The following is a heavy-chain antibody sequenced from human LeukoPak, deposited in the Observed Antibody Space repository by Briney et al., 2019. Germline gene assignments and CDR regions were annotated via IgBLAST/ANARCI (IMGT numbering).Heavy chain of an antibody. CDR1: GFTFSSYG. CDR2: IRYDGSKK. J-gene: IGHJ6*03. D-gene: IGHD3-10*01. CDR3: AKFPWNYYGSGSYYSTRTGYYYYMDV. V-gene: IGHV3-30*02. Sequence: GGSLRLSCAASGFTFSSYGMHWVRQAPGKGLEWVAFIRYDGSKKYYTDSVKGRFTISRDNSKNTLYLQMNSLRAEDTAVYYCAKFPWNYYGSGSYYSTRTGYYYYMDVWGKGTTVTVSS.